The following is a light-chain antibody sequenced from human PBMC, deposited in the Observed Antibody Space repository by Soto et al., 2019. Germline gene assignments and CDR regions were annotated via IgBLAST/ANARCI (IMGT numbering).Light chain of an antibody. CDR2: AAS. V-gene: IGKV1-9*01. CDR1: QGLSRY. CDR3: QQLNSYPRT. J-gene: IGKJ1*01. Sequence: DIQLTQSPSFLSASVGDRVTITCWASQGLSRYLAWYQQKPGRTPKLLIYAASTLQSGVTSRFSGSGSGTEFALTVSGLQPGDFASYYCQQLNSYPRTFGLGTKVETK.